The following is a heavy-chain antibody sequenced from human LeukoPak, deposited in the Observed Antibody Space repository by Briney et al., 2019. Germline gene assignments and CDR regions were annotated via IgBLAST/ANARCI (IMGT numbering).Heavy chain of an antibody. CDR3: ARASELLGYYFDY. Sequence: GGSLRLSCAASGFTFSSYAMNWVRQAPGKGLEYVSAISSNGGSTYYANSVKGRFTISRDNSKNTLYLQMGSLRAEDMAVYYCARASELLGYYFDYWGQGTLVTVSS. D-gene: IGHD1-26*01. J-gene: IGHJ4*02. V-gene: IGHV3-64*01. CDR2: ISSNGGST. CDR1: GFTFSSYA.